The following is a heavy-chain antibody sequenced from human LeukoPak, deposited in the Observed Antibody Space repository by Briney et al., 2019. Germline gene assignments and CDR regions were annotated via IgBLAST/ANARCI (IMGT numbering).Heavy chain of an antibody. CDR1: GGSISCGSYY. J-gene: IGHJ6*03. CDR2: IYTSGST. CDR3: AGTTVSYYYYYMDV. Sequence: SEALSLTCTVSGGSISCGSYYWSWIRQPAGKGLEWIGRIYTSGSTNYNPSLKSRVTISVDTSKNQFSLKLSSVTAADTAVYYCAGTTVSYYYYYMDVWGKGTTVTVSS. D-gene: IGHD4-17*01. V-gene: IGHV4-61*02.